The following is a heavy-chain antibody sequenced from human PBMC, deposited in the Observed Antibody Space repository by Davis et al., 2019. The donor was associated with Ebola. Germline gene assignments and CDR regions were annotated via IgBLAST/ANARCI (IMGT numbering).Heavy chain of an antibody. J-gene: IGHJ4*02. CDR2: ISYSGST. V-gene: IGHV4-59*12. D-gene: IGHD5-18*01. CDR3: ARDVETEYFDY. CDR1: GGSISRYY. Sequence: MPSETLSLTCTVSGGSISRYYWTWIRQPPGKGLEWIGYISYSGSTHYNPSLKSRVTISVDTSKNQFSLRLSSVAAADTAVYYCARDVETEYFDYWGQGTLVTVSS.